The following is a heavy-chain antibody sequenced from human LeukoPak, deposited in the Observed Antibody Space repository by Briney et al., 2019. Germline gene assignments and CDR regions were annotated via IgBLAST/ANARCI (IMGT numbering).Heavy chain of an antibody. Sequence: NPGGSLRLSCAASGVTFSRYSKNWVRHAPGKGLEWVSSIISSSSSIYYADSVKVRFTISIYNAKNSLYLQMNSLRAEDTAVYYCARAPYYDSSGYLGYWGQGTLVTVSS. V-gene: IGHV3-21*01. CDR1: GVTFSRYS. CDR2: IISSSSSI. D-gene: IGHD3-22*01. J-gene: IGHJ4*02. CDR3: ARAPYYDSSGYLGY.